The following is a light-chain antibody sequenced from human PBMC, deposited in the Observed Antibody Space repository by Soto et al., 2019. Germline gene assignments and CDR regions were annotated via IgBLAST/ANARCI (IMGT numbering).Light chain of an antibody. J-gene: IGKJ5*01. CDR1: QSISFW. Sequence: DIQMTQSPSTLSASVGDRVTITCRASQSISFWLAWYQQKPGKAPKLLIYDASTLESGVPSRFSGSRSGTEFTLTVSSLQPDDFATYYCQQLNSYPITFGQGTRLEIK. CDR3: QQLNSYPIT. V-gene: IGKV1-5*01. CDR2: DAS.